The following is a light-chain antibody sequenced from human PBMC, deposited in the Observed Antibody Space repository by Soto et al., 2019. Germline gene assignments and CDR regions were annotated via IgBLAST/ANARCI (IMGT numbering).Light chain of an antibody. V-gene: IGKV1-8*01. Sequence: AIRMTQSPSSLSASTGDSVTITCRASQGISSYLAWYQQKPGKAPKLLIYAASTLQSWVPSRFSGSGSGTDFTLTISCLQSEDFATYYCQQYYSYPQTFGQGTKVDIK. CDR1: QGISSY. J-gene: IGKJ1*01. CDR2: AAS. CDR3: QQYYSYPQT.